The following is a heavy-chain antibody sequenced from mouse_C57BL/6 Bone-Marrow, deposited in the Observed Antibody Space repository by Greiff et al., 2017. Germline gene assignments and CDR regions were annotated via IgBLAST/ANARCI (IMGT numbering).Heavy chain of an antibody. CDR3: APLLPTGFDY. D-gene: IGHD1-2*01. CDR2: IDPSDSYT. Sequence: QVQLQQPGAELVMPGASVKLSCKASGYTFTSYWMHWVKQRPGQGLEWIGEIDPSDSYTNYNQKFKGKSTLTVDKSSSTAYMQLSSLKSEDSAVYYCAPLLPTGFDYWGQGTTLTVSS. CDR1: GYTFTSYW. V-gene: IGHV1-69*01. J-gene: IGHJ2*01.